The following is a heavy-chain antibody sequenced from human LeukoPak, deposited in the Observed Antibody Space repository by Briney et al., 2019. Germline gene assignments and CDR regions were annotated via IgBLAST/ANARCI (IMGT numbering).Heavy chain of an antibody. D-gene: IGHD3-22*01. V-gene: IGHV1-2*02. Sequence: ASVKASFKASGYTFTVYYMHWVRQAPGQGLEWMGWINPNSGGTNYAQKFQGRVTMTRDTSISTAYMELSRLRSDDTAVYYCARAAMPRSGYYYGNAFDIWGQGTMVTVSS. CDR3: ARAAMPRSGYYYGNAFDI. J-gene: IGHJ3*02. CDR2: INPNSGGT. CDR1: GYTFTVYY.